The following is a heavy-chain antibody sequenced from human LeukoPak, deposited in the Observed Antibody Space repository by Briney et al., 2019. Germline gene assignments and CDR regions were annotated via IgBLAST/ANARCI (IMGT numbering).Heavy chain of an antibody. Sequence: AETLSLTCTVSGGFISSYYWSWIRQPPGKGVEWIGYIYYSGSTNYNPSLKSRVTISVDTSKNQFSLKLSSVTAADTAVYYCAITTGIGIDYWGQGTLVTVSS. V-gene: IGHV4-59*01. D-gene: IGHD1-1*01. CDR1: GGFISSYY. J-gene: IGHJ4*02. CDR2: IYYSGST. CDR3: AITTGIGIDY.